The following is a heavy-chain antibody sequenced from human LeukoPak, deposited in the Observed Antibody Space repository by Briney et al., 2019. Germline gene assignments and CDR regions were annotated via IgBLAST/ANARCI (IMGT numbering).Heavy chain of an antibody. CDR2: IYSSGST. V-gene: IGHV4-39*07. D-gene: IGHD3-10*01. Sequence: SETLSLTCSVSGASISSGSNYWGWLRQPPGTTLEWIGSIYSSGSTYYNPPLKSRVIIIIDTPKNHFSLTLSSVTAADTAVYYCARSDGYGLVGIWGQGTMVTVSS. CDR1: GASISSGSNY. CDR3: ARSDGYGLVGI. J-gene: IGHJ3*02.